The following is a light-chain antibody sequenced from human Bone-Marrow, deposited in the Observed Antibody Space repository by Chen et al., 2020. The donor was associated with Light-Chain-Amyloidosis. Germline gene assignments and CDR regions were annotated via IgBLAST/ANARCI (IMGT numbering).Light chain of an antibody. Sequence: DIQMTQSPSSLSASVGDKVNITCRASQTINTYLNWYQRKPGKAPDLLIFAASTLQSGVPSRFSGSGSGTAFTLTIRSLQPEDFATYYCQQNVGSPWTLGQGTKVEIK. V-gene: IGKV1-39*01. CDR2: AAS. CDR3: QQNVGSPWT. J-gene: IGKJ1*01. CDR1: QTINTY.